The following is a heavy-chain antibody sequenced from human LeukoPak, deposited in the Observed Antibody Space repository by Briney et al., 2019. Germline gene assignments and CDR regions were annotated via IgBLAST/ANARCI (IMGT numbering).Heavy chain of an antibody. CDR1: GYTFTSYG. V-gene: IGHV1-18*01. CDR2: ISAYNGNT. D-gene: IGHD6-6*01. J-gene: IGHJ6*03. CDR3: ARGVVAARPWYYYYYYYMDV. Sequence: ASVKVSCKASGYTFTSYGISWVRQAPGQGLEWMGWISAYNGNTNYAQKLQGRVTMTTDTFTSTAYMELRSLRSEDTAVYYCARGVVAARPWYYYYYYYMDVWGKGTTVTVSS.